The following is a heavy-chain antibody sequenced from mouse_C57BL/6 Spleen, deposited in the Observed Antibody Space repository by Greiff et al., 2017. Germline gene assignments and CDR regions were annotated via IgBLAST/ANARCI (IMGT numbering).Heavy chain of an antibody. CDR1: GYTFTDYY. J-gene: IGHJ4*01. D-gene: IGHD1-1*01. V-gene: IGHV1-26*01. CDR2: INPNNGGT. CDR3: ARPTTVDYYAMDY. Sequence: EVQLQQSGPELVKPGASVKISCKASGYTFTDYYMNWVKQSHGKSLEWIGDINPNNGGTSYNQKFKGKATLTVDKSSSTAYMGLRSLTSEDSAVYYCARPTTVDYYAMDYWGQGTSVTVSS.